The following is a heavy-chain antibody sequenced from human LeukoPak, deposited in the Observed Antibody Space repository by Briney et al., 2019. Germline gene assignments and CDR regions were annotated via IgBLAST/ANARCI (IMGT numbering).Heavy chain of an antibody. Sequence: PSQTLSLTCTVSGGSISSSSYYWSWIRQPAGKGLEWIGRIYTSGSTNYNPSLKSRVTISVDTSKNQFSLKLSSVTAADTAVYYCANGFDYWGQGTLVTVSS. CDR1: GGSISSSSYY. CDR3: ANGFDY. D-gene: IGHD4-17*01. J-gene: IGHJ4*02. V-gene: IGHV4-61*02. CDR2: IYTSGST.